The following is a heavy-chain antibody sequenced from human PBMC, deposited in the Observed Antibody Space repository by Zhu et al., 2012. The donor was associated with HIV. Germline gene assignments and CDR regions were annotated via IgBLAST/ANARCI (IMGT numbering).Heavy chain of an antibody. V-gene: IGHV4-34*02. D-gene: IGHD3-10*01. CDR1: RASLSDYY. J-gene: IGHJ3*01. CDR3: VRGQRYYHGSGSRPFAFDV. CDR2: INPSGST. Sequence: QVQLQQWGAGLLKPSETLSLTCAVYRASLSDYYWTWIRQPPGAGLEWVGEINPSGSTNYNSSLESRVSISVDTSKNQFSLRLSSVTAADTAVYYCVRGQRYYHGSGSRPFAFDVWGPRDRGHRSLQ.